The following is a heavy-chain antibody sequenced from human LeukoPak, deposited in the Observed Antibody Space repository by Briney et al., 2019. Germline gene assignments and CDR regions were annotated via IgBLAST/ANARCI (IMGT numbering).Heavy chain of an antibody. CDR1: GYTFINYY. V-gene: IGHV1-46*01. Sequence: ASVKVSCKATGYTFINYYLHWVRQAPGQGLKWMGIINPSSGGTSYAQKFQGRVTMTRATSTSTVYMELSSLRPEDTAVYYCARDPSYCGGDCYAFDIWGQGTMVTVSS. D-gene: IGHD2-21*02. J-gene: IGHJ3*02. CDR2: INPSSGGT. CDR3: ARDPSYCGGDCYAFDI.